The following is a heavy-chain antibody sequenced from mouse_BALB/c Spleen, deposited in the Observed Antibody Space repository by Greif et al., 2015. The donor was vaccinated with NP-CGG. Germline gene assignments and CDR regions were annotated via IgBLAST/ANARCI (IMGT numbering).Heavy chain of an antibody. J-gene: IGHJ2*01. D-gene: IGHD1-1*01. V-gene: IGHV1-82*01. CDR3: ARAYYGSGPFGY. CDR2: IYPGDGDT. Sequence: VQLQQSGPELVKPGASVKISCKASGYAFSSSWMNWVKQRPGQGLEWIGRIYPGDGDTNYNGKFKGKATLTADKSSSAACMQRRSLTSVGSAVYFCARAYYGSGPFGYWGQGTTLTVSS. CDR1: GYAFSSSW.